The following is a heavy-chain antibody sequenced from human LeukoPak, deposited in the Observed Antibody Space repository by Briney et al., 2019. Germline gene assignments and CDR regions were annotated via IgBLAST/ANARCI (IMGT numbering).Heavy chain of an antibody. CDR1: GLTVSSNY. D-gene: IGHD4-17*01. V-gene: IGHV3-53*01. CDR3: ARGNYGDDSYYFDY. CDR2: IYTDGRT. J-gene: IGHJ4*02. Sequence: PGGSLRLSCAASGLTVSSNYMSWVRQAPGKGLEWVSVIYTDGRTFYAGSVKGRFTISRGSSKNTVYLQMNSLRVDDTAVYYCARGNYGDDSYYFDYWGRGALVTVSS.